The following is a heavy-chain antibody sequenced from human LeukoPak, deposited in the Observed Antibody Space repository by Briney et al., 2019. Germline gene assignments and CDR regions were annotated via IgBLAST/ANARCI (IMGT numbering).Heavy chain of an antibody. CDR1: GGSISSSSYY. V-gene: IGHV4-61*01. CDR2: IYYSGST. CDR3: ARDQEGFDI. J-gene: IGHJ3*02. Sequence: SETLSLICTVSGGSISSSSYYWGWIRQPPGKGLEWIGYIYYSGSTNYNPSLKSRVTISVDTSKNQFSLKLSSVTAADTAVYYCARDQEGFDIWGQGTMVTVSS.